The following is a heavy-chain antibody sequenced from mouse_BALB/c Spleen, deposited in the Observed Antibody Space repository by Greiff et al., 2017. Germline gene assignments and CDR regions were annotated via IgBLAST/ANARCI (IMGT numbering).Heavy chain of an antibody. V-gene: IGHV1S127*01. CDR2: IDPSDSYT. CDR3: RRSGYGYDGYWCFDV. CDR1: GYTFTSYW. Sequence: VQLQQPGAELVKPGASVKMSCKASGYTFTSYWMHWVKQRPGQGLEWIGVIDPSDSYTSYNQKFKGKATLTVDTSSSTAYMQLSSLTSEDSAVYYCRRSGYGYDGYWCFDVWGAGTTVTVSS. D-gene: IGHD2-2*01. J-gene: IGHJ1*01.